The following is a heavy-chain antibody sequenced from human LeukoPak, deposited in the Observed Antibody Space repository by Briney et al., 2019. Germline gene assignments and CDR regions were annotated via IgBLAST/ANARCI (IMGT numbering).Heavy chain of an antibody. Sequence: GGSLRLSCAASGFTFDDYTMHWVRQAPGKGLEWVSLISWDGGSTYYADSVKGRFTISRDNSKNSLYLQMNSLRTEDTALYYCAKLAYDGRSGFDYWGQGTLVTVSS. CDR2: ISWDGGST. J-gene: IGHJ4*02. CDR1: GFTFDDYT. CDR3: AKLAYDGRSGFDY. D-gene: IGHD3-22*01. V-gene: IGHV3-43*01.